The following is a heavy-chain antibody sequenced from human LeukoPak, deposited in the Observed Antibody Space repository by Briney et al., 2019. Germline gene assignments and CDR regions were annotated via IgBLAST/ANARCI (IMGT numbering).Heavy chain of an antibody. D-gene: IGHD3-16*01. V-gene: IGHV3-11*06. Sequence: GGSLRLSCAASGFTFSDYYMSWIRQAPGKGLEWVSYISSSSSYTNYADSVKGRFTISRDNAKNSLYLQMNSLRAEDTAVYYCAREWGNNWFDPWGQGTLVTVSS. CDR1: GFTFSDYY. CDR3: AREWGNNWFDP. CDR2: ISSSSSYT. J-gene: IGHJ5*02.